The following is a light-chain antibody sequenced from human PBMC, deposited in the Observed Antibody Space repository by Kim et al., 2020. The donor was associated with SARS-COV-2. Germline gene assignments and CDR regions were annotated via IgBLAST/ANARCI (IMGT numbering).Light chain of an antibody. CDR1: RIGSKS. V-gene: IGLV3-21*04. J-gene: IGLJ2*01. CDR3: QVWDSTSDHPVV. Sequence: SYELTQPPSMSVAPGQTARITCGGNRIGSKSVHWYQQKPGQAPVLVISYDSDRPSGIPERFSGSNSGNTATLSISGVEAGDEADYYCQVWDSTSDHPVVF. CDR2: YDS.